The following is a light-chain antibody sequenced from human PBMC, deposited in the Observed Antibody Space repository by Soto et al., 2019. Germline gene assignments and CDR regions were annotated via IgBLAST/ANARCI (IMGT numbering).Light chain of an antibody. CDR1: QSVLYSSNNKNY. J-gene: IGKJ1*01. V-gene: IGKV4-1*01. CDR3: QQYYSTPPA. CDR2: WAS. Sequence: DIVMTQSPDSLAMSLGERATINCKSSQSVLYSSNNKNYLAWYQQKPGQPPKLLIYWASTRESGVPDRFSGSGSGTDFTLTISSLQAVDVAVYYCQQYYSTPPAFGQGTKVEIK.